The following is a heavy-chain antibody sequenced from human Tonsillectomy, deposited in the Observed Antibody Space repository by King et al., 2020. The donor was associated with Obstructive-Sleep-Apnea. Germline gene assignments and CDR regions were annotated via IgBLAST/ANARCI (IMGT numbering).Heavy chain of an antibody. CDR1: GGSFSDYY. Sequence: VQLQQWGAGLLKSSETLSLTCAVFGGSFSDYYWSWIRQPPGKGLEWIGEINHSGSTNYNPSLKSRVTISLDTSKNQFSLKLNSVTAADTAVYYCAWGSGAAAVNWFDPWGQGTLVTVSS. CDR2: INHSGST. V-gene: IGHV4-34*01. D-gene: IGHD6-13*01. CDR3: AWGSGAAAVNWFDP. J-gene: IGHJ5*02.